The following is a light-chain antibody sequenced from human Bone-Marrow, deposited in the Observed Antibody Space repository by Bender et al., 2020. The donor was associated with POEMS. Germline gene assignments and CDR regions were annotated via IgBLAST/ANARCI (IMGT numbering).Light chain of an antibody. CDR1: SSDVGNYNL. V-gene: IGLV2-23*01. Sequence: SALTQPAYVSGSPGQSITISCTGTSSDVGNYNLVSWYQQHPGKAPKLIIHEDVKRPSGVSSRFSGSKSGNTASLTISGLQADDEAHYHCCSYGGSNPLHWVFGGGTKLTV. CDR3: CSYGGSNPLHWV. J-gene: IGLJ3*02. CDR2: EDV.